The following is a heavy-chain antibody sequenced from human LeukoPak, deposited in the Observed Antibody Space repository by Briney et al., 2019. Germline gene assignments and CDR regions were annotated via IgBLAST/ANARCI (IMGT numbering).Heavy chain of an antibody. V-gene: IGHV3-53*01. CDR3: ARDRATVVTGDWYFDL. CDR2: LYSSGTT. CDR1: GFSVSIKY. D-gene: IGHD4-23*01. J-gene: IGHJ2*01. Sequence: GGSLRLSCAASGFSVSIKYMNWVRQAPGKGLEWVSILYSSGTTYYANSVKGRFTISRDNAKNSLYLQMDSLRAEDTAVYYCARDRATVVTGDWYFDLWGRGTLVTVSS.